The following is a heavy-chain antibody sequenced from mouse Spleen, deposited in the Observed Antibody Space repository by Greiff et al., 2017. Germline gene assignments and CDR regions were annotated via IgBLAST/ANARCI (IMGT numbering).Heavy chain of an antibody. D-gene: IGHD1-2*01. CDR3: ARDRATAWDY. CDR2: INYDGSST. Sequence: EVKLMESEGGLVQPGSSMKLSCTASGFTFSDYYMAWVRQVPEKGLEWVANINYDGSSTYYLDSLKSRFIISRDNAKNILYLQMSSLKSEDTATYYCARDRATAWDYWGQGTTLTVSS. V-gene: IGHV5-16*01. CDR1: GFTFSDYY. J-gene: IGHJ2*01.